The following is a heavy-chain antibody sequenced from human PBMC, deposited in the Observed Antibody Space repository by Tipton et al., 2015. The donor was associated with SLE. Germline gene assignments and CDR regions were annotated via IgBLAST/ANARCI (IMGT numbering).Heavy chain of an antibody. CDR1: GGSFSGYY. D-gene: IGHD6-6*01. V-gene: IGHV4-34*01. Sequence: LSLTCAVYGGSFSGYYWSWIRQPPGKGLEWIGEINHSGSTNYNPSLKSRVTISVDTSKNQFSLKLSSVTAADTAVYYCARGAAARHWFDPWGQGTLVTVSS. CDR3: ARGAAARHWFDP. CDR2: INHSGST. J-gene: IGHJ5*02.